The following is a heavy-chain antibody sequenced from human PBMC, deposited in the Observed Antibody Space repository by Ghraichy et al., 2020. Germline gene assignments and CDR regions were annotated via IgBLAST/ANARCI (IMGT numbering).Heavy chain of an antibody. D-gene: IGHD2-15*01. V-gene: IGHV1-8*02. CDR3: ARGVRGYCSGISCPGFDP. CDR2: MNPDSGNT. CDR1: GYTFTNYD. J-gene: IGHJ5*02. Sequence: ASVKVSCKASGYTFTNYDLNWVRQATGQGLEWMGWMNPDSGNTGYAQKFQGRVTMTRDTSISTAYMELSSLRSEDTAVYYCARGVRGYCSGISCPGFDPWGQGTLVTVSS.